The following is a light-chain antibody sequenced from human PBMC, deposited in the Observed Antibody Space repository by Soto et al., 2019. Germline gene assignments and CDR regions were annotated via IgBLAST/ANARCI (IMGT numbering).Light chain of an antibody. J-gene: IGKJ4*01. V-gene: IGKV3-15*01. CDR2: GAS. CDR3: THYNNWAALT. CDR1: QSVSIN. Sequence: IVMTHAPATLSVSLGERATLACRASQSVSINLAWYQQKPDQAPRLRIYGASTKATGIAARFSGSGCGLESTLTISSLQSVEFPVYCCTHYNNWAALTFGGGTKV.